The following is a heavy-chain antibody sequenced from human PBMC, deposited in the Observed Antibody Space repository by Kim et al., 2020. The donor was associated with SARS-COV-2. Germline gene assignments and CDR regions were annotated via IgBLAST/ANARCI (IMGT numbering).Heavy chain of an antibody. V-gene: IGHV3-30-3*01. D-gene: IGHD3-10*01. J-gene: IGHJ4*02. CDR3: AGDEDYGSGTYYTPSIDY. Sequence: GGSLRLSCAASGFTFISYALHWVRQAPGKGLEWVAVISYDGSNKYYADSVKGRFTISRDNSKNTLYLQMNRLRAEDTAVYYCAGDEDYGSGTYYTPSIDYWGQGTLVTVSS. CDR2: ISYDGSNK. CDR1: GFTFISYA.